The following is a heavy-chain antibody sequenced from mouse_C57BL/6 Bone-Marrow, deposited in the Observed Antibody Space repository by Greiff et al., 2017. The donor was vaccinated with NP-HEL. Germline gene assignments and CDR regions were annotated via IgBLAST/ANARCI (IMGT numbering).Heavy chain of an antibody. D-gene: IGHD3-1*01. CDR3: ARWGYHMDY. V-gene: IGHV7-3*01. J-gene: IGHJ4*01. CDR1: GFTFTDYY. Sequence: VQLKESGGGLVQPGGSLSLSCAASGFTFTDYYMSWVRQPPGKALEWLGFIRNKANGYTTEYSASVKGRFTISRDNSQSILYLQMNALRAEDSATYYCARWGYHMDYWGQGTSVTVSS. CDR2: IRNKANGYTT.